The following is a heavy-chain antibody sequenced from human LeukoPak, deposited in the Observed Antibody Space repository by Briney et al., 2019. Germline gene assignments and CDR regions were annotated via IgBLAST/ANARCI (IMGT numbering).Heavy chain of an antibody. CDR2: IHNSGST. CDR1: GGSVNTYY. J-gene: IGHJ4*02. V-gene: IGHV4-59*02. Sequence: SETLSLTCTVSGGSVNTYYWNWIRQPPGKGLEWIGYIHNSGSTNYNPSLRSRVAMSLDTSMNQLSLELTSVTAADTAIYYCRRGERLGNDYWGQGILVTVSS. CDR3: RRGERLGNDY. D-gene: IGHD1-1*01.